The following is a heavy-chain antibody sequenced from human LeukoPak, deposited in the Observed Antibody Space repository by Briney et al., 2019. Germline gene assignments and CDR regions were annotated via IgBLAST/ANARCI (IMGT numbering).Heavy chain of an antibody. V-gene: IGHV3-30*18. D-gene: IGHD5-18*01. CDR3: AKVRYSYGDYAFDY. J-gene: IGHJ4*02. CDR2: ISYDGSNK. CDR1: GFTFSSYG. Sequence: PGGSLRLSCAASGFTFSSYGMHWVRQAPGKGLEWVAVISYDGSNKYYADSVKGRLTISRDNSKNTLYLQMNSLRAEDTAVYYCAKVRYSYGDYAFDYWGQGTLVTVSS.